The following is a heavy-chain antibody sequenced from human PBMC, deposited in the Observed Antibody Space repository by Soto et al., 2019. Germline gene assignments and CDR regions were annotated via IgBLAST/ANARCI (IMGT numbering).Heavy chain of an antibody. CDR2: IYNSRST. CDR1: GGSVSSGSYY. Sequence: QVQLQESGPGLVKPSETLSLTCTVSGGSVSSGSYYWSWIRQPPGKGLEWIGSIYNSRSTNYNPALKSRVSISVDTSKNQFSLQLSTVTAADTAVYHCARLDEALDYWGQGTLVTVSS. CDR3: ARLDEALDY. J-gene: IGHJ4*02. V-gene: IGHV4-61*01.